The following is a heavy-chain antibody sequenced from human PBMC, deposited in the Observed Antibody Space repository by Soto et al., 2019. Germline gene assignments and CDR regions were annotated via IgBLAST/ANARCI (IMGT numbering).Heavy chain of an antibody. CDR3: ARDSPRGGYNPFDY. J-gene: IGHJ4*02. Sequence: GGSLRLSCAASGFTFSSYGMHWVRQAPGKGLEWVAVIWYDGSNKYYADSVKGRFTISRDNSKNTLYLQMNSLRAEDTAVYYCARDSPRGGYNPFDYWGQGTLVTVSS. D-gene: IGHD3-22*01. V-gene: IGHV3-33*01. CDR1: GFTFSSYG. CDR2: IWYDGSNK.